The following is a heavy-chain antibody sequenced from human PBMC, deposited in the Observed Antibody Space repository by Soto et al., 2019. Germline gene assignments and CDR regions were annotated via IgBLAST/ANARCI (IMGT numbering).Heavy chain of an antibody. J-gene: IGHJ6*02. Sequence: EVQLVESGGGLVKPGGSLRLSCAASGFSFSYAWMSWVRQAPGKGLEWVGRVKSKTDGGTTDYAAPVKGRFTISRDDSKTTVYLQTNSLKTEDTAVYYCTTDCSGGSCYPGAHYYYYGMDVWGQGTTVTVS. D-gene: IGHD2-15*01. CDR3: TTDCSGGSCYPGAHYYYYGMDV. V-gene: IGHV3-15*01. CDR2: VKSKTDGGTT. CDR1: GFSFSYAW.